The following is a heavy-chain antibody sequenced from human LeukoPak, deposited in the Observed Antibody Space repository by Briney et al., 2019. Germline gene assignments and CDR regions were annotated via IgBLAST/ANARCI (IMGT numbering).Heavy chain of an antibody. CDR2: ISSGGTTI. D-gene: IGHD3-3*01. J-gene: IGHJ4*02. CDR1: GFTFSTYE. CDR3: ARGYTSGYYAPFFDY. Sequence: TGGSLRLSCGASGFTFSTYEMNWVRQAPGKGLEWVSYISSGGTTIYYADSVKGRFTISRDNAKNSLYVQMNSPRAEDTAVYYCARGYTSGYYAPFFDYWGQGTLVTVSS. V-gene: IGHV3-48*03.